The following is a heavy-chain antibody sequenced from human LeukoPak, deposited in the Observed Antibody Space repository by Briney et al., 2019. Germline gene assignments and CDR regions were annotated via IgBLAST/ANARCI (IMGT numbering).Heavy chain of an antibody. CDR2: IYSGGST. V-gene: IGHV3-66*01. Sequence: GGSLGLSCAASGFTVSSNYMSWVRQAPGKGLEWVSVIYSGGSTYYADSVKGRFTISRDNSKNTLYLQMNSLRAEDTAVYYCARAVAYSGYDYLGYFDYWGQGTLVTVSS. CDR3: ARAVAYSGYDYLGYFDY. J-gene: IGHJ4*02. CDR1: GFTVSSNY. D-gene: IGHD5-12*01.